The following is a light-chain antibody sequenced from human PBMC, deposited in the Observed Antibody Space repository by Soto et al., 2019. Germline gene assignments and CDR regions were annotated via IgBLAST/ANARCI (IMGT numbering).Light chain of an antibody. Sequence: VLTQPPSVSGAPGRRATISCTGSSSNIGAGYDVHWYQQLPGTAPKLLIYGNSNRPSGVPDRFSGSKSGTSASLAITGLQAEDEADYYCQSYDSSLSGFYVFGTGTKVTVL. V-gene: IGLV1-40*01. J-gene: IGLJ1*01. CDR1: SSNIGAGYD. CDR2: GNS. CDR3: QSYDSSLSGFYV.